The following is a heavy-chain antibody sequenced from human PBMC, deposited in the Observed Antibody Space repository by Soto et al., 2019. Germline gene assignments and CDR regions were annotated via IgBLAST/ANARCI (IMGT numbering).Heavy chain of an antibody. CDR1: GYTFTSYG. J-gene: IGHJ4*02. CDR3: ARADWVKPYGSWSYYNLDY. D-gene: IGHD3-10*01. Sequence: ASVKVSCKASGYTFTSYGISWVRQAPGQGLEWMGWISAYNGNTNYAQKLQGRVTMTTDTSTSTAYMELRSLRSDDTAVYYCARADWVKPYGSWSYYNLDYWGQGTLVTVSS. CDR2: ISAYNGNT. V-gene: IGHV1-18*01.